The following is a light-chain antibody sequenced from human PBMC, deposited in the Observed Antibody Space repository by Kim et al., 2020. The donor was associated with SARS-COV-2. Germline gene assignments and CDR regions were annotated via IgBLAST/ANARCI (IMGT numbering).Light chain of an antibody. CDR1: QTTRWQ. CDR3: QQRINWPPDYA. CDR2: DAI. J-gene: IGKJ2*01. Sequence: PCARPAHSQRDRQTTRWQLARYQQKPGQATHLVIHDAINRAAGIPPRCSGSGFETDFTRTLSSVEPEDFAVYYCQQRINWPPDYAFGQGTKLEI. V-gene: IGKV3-11*01.